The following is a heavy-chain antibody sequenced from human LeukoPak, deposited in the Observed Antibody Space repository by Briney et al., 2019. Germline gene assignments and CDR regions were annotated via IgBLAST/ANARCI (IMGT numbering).Heavy chain of an antibody. CDR1: RFTFNNYG. CDR3: AKGLAYSFDY. CDR2: IRYDGSQK. Sequence: GGSLRLSCAASRFTFNNYGMHWVRQAPGKGLEWVAFIRYDGSQKYYADSVKGRFTISRDNSKNTLHLQMNSLRAEDTAVYYCAKGLAYSFDYWGQGTLVTVSS. D-gene: IGHD3/OR15-3a*01. V-gene: IGHV3-30*02. J-gene: IGHJ4*02.